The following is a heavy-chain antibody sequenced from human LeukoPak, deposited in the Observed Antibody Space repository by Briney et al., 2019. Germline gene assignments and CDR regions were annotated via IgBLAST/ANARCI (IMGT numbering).Heavy chain of an antibody. J-gene: IGHJ6*04. CDR3: ARGPPTELPAAMPSGYYYGMDV. V-gene: IGHV1-69*13. Sequence: SVKVSCKASGGTFSSYAISWVRQAPGQGPEWMGGIIPIFGTANYAQKFQGGVTITADESTGTAYMELSSLRSEDTAVYYCARGPPTELPAAMPSGYYYGMDVWGKGTTVTVSS. CDR1: GGTFSSYA. CDR2: IIPIFGTA. D-gene: IGHD2-2*01.